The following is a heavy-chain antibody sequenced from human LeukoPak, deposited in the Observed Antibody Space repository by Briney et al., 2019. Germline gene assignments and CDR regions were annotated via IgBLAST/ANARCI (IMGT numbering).Heavy chain of an antibody. CDR2: ISSRSSYI. V-gene: IGHV3-21*01. CDR3: AGAAAGYYYYYGMDV. D-gene: IGHD6-13*01. J-gene: IGHJ6*02. Sequence: GGSLRLSCVGSGFTFSNYAMNWVRQAPGKGLEWVSSISSRSSYIYYADSVKGRFTISRDNAKNSLYLQMNSLRAEDTAVYYCAGAAAGYYYYYGMDVWGQGTTVTVSS. CDR1: GFTFSNYA.